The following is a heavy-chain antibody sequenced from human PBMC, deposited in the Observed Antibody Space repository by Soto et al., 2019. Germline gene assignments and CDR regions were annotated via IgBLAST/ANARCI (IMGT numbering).Heavy chain of an antibody. V-gene: IGHV3-30*04. CDR1: GFTFSSYA. D-gene: IGHD1-26*01. CDR3: ARDGTVFRYSGSYFDY. J-gene: IGHJ4*02. Sequence: GGSLRLSCAASGFTFSSYAMHWVRQAPGKGLEWVAVISYDGSNKYYADSVKGRFTISRDNSKNTLYLQMNSLRAEDTAVYYCARDGTVFRYSGSYFDYWGQGTLVIVSS. CDR2: ISYDGSNK.